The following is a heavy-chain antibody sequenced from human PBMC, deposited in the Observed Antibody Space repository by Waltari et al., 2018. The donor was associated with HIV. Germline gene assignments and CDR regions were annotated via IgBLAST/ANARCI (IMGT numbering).Heavy chain of an antibody. Sequence: EVQVVESGGGLVQPGGSLRLSCAASGFTFSTYELNWVRQAPGKGVGWVSYISSSGSTVYYADSVKGRFTISRDNAKNSLYLQMNSLRAEDTAVYFCARDGSSYYGLDYWGRGTLVTVSS. CDR3: ARDGSSYYGLDY. CDR1: GFTFSTYE. CDR2: ISSSGSTV. D-gene: IGHD1-26*01. V-gene: IGHV3-48*03. J-gene: IGHJ4*02.